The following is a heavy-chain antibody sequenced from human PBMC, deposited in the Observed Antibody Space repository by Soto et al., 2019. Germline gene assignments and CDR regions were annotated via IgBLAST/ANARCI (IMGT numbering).Heavy chain of an antibody. D-gene: IGHD3-22*01. Sequence: KTGGSLRLSCAASGFTFSDYYMSWIRQAPGKGLEWVSYISGGGGSTRSYADSVKGRFTISRDNAQNSLYLQMNSLRAEDTAVYYCARVRGYYDSSGFDSWGQGTLVTVSS. CDR1: GFTFSDYY. V-gene: IGHV3-11*01. CDR3: ARVRGYYDSSGFDS. CDR2: ISGGGGSTR. J-gene: IGHJ4*02.